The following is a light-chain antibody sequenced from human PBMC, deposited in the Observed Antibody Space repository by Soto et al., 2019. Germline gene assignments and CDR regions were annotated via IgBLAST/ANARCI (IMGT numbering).Light chain of an antibody. V-gene: IGKV1-9*01. CDR3: QQLHSYPLT. CDR2: GAS. Sequence: IQLTQAPSSLSASIGDRVTITCRPGQCLTSYLAWYQQKPGKAPKLLIYGASTLQSGVPSRFSGSGSGTDFTLTIISLQPEDFATYYCQQLHSYPLTFGQGTRLEIK. CDR1: QCLTSY. J-gene: IGKJ5*01.